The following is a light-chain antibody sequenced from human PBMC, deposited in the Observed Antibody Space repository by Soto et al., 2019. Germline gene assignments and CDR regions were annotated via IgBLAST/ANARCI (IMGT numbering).Light chain of an antibody. Sequence: EIVLTQSPGTLSLSPGERATLSCRASQSVSSSYLAWYQQKPGHAPRLLIYGASSRATGIPDRFSGSGSGTDFTLTISRLEPEDFAVYYCQQFDTSPPSTFGQGTRLEIK. V-gene: IGKV3-20*01. CDR3: QQFDTSPPST. CDR2: GAS. J-gene: IGKJ5*01. CDR1: QSVSSSY.